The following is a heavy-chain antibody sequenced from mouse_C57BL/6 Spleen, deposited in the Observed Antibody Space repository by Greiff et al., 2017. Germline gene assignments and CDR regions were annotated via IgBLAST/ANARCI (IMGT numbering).Heavy chain of an antibody. Sequence: QVQLKESGAELVRPGTSVKMSCKASGYTFTNYWIGWAKQRPGHGLEWIGDIYPGGGYTNYNEKFKGKATLTADKSSSTAYMQFSSLTSEDSAIYYCARRGSSYWYFDVWGTGTTVTVSS. V-gene: IGHV1-63*01. CDR2: IYPGGGYT. CDR3: ARRGSSYWYFDV. D-gene: IGHD1-1*01. J-gene: IGHJ1*03. CDR1: GYTFTNYW.